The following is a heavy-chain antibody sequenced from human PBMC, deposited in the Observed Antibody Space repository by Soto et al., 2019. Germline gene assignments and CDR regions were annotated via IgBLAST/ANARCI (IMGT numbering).Heavy chain of an antibody. CDR1: GGTFSSYA. V-gene: IGHV1-69*01. Sequence: QVQLVQSGAEVKKPGSSVKVSCKASGGTFSSYAISWVRQAPGHGLEWMGGIIPIFGTANYAQKFQGRVTITADESTSTDYMELSSLRSEDTAVYYCARKVLGSSRSVASSHQAYNWFDPWGQGTLVTVSS. J-gene: IGHJ5*02. CDR2: IIPIFGTA. CDR3: ARKVLGSSRSVASSHQAYNWFDP. D-gene: IGHD2-2*01.